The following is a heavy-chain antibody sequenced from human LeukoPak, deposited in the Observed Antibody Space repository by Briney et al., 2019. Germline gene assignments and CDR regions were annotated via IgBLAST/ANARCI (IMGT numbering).Heavy chain of an antibody. Sequence: PGGSLRLSCVVSGFSSSNYCMIWVRQAPGKGLEWVGHIKEDGSQKNYVGSVKGRFTISRDNAKNSLYLEMNSLRAEDTAVYYCVRDESAVPTFRFDYWGQGTLVAVSS. D-gene: IGHD4-17*01. J-gene: IGHJ4*02. CDR2: IKEDGSQK. V-gene: IGHV3-7*01. CDR3: VRDESAVPTFRFDY. CDR1: GFSSSNYC.